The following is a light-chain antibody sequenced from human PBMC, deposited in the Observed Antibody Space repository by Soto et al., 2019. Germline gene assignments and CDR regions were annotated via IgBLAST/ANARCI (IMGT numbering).Light chain of an antibody. CDR2: DAS. CDR1: QSLTRN. V-gene: IGKV3D-15*01. Sequence: EIVITQSPATLSVSPGERVTLSCRASQSLTRNLAWYQHKPGQAPRILIYDASNRDTGIPARFSGSGSGTEFTRTISSLQSEDFAVYYCQQYNNWPRTFGQGTKVDIK. J-gene: IGKJ1*01. CDR3: QQYNNWPRT.